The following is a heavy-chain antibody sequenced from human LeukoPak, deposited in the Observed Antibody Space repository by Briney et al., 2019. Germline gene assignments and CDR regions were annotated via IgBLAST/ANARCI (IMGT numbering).Heavy chain of an antibody. V-gene: IGHV1-18*01. Sequence: ASVKVSCKASGYTFTNYGMICVRHAPGQGLEWMGWISDYSGDTHYALKLQGRVTMTTDTSTTTAYMELRSLRSDDTALYFCARDEGYSSATLYWGQGTLVTVSS. CDR1: GYTFTNYG. CDR3: ARDEGYSSATLY. J-gene: IGHJ4*02. CDR2: ISDYSGDT. D-gene: IGHD6-25*01.